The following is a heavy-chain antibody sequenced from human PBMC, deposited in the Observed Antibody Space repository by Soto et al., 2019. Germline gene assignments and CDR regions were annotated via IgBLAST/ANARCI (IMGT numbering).Heavy chain of an antibody. Sequence: PGGSLRLSCAASGFTFDDYAMHWVRQAPGKGLEWVSVMYSGGSTYYADSVKGRFTISRDNSRNTLYLQMNSLRAEDTAVYYCARDPAAAVDYWGQGTLVTVSS. CDR3: ARDPAAAVDY. J-gene: IGHJ4*02. CDR2: MYSGGST. D-gene: IGHD6-13*01. V-gene: IGHV3-53*01. CDR1: GFTFDDYA.